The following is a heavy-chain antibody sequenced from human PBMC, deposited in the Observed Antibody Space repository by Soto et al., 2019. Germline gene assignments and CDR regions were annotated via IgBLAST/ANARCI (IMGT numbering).Heavy chain of an antibody. V-gene: IGHV3-64*01. CDR2: ISSNGGST. Sequence: GGSLRLSCAASGFTFSSYAMHWVRQAPGKGLEYVSAISSNGGSTYYANSVKGRFTISRDNSKNTLYLQMGSLRAEDMAVYYCARDQGDYDFWSGYHLEYFQHWGQGTLVTVSS. CDR3: ARDQGDYDFWSGYHLEYFQH. D-gene: IGHD3-3*01. CDR1: GFTFSSYA. J-gene: IGHJ1*01.